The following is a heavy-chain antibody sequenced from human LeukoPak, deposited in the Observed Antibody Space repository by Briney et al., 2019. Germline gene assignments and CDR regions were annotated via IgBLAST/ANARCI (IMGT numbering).Heavy chain of an antibody. Sequence: GGSLGLSCAASGFIVSSNYMSWVRQAPGKGLEWVSVIYSGGSTFYADSVKGRFTISRDNSKNTLYLQMNSLRAEDTAVYYCARVNSLRYSSRWFIDYWGQGTLVTVSS. CDR1: GFIVSSNY. V-gene: IGHV3-53*01. J-gene: IGHJ4*02. CDR2: IYSGGST. D-gene: IGHD6-13*01. CDR3: ARVNSLRYSSRWFIDY.